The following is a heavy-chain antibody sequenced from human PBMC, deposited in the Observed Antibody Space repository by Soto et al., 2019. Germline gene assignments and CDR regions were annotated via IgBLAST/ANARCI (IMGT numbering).Heavy chain of an antibody. V-gene: IGHV4-59*08. CDR2: IYYSGST. CDR1: GGSISSYY. Sequence: TSETLSLTCTVSGGSISSYYWSWIRQPPGKGLEWIGYIYYSGSTNYNPSLKSRVTISVDTSKNQFSLKLSSVTAADTAVYYCARALEWLLYLDYWGQGTLVTVSS. D-gene: IGHD3-3*01. CDR3: ARALEWLLYLDY. J-gene: IGHJ4*02.